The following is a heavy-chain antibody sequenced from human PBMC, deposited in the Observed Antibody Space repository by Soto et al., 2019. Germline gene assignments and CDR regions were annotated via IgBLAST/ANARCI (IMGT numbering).Heavy chain of an antibody. Sequence: ASVKVSCKASGYTFTSYGISWVRQAPGQGLEWMGWISAYNGNTNYAQKLQGRVTMTTDTSTSTAYMELRSLRSDDTAVYYCAREPAYYYDSSGYDAALDACDIWGQGTMVTVSS. CDR2: ISAYNGNT. CDR1: GYTFTSYG. CDR3: AREPAYYYDSSGYDAALDACDI. V-gene: IGHV1-18*04. D-gene: IGHD3-22*01. J-gene: IGHJ3*02.